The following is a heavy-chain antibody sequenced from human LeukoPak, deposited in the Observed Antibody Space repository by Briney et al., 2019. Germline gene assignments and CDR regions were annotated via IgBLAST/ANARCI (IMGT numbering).Heavy chain of an antibody. D-gene: IGHD3-22*01. Sequence: ASVTVSCKASGYTFTDYYMHWVRQAPGQGLEWMGIINPGGGSTTYAQKFQGRVTVTRDTSTSTVYMELSSLRSEDTAVYYCARQYDSSGYKSLYGYWGQGTLVTVSS. CDR2: INPGGGST. CDR3: ARQYDSSGYKSLYGY. V-gene: IGHV1-46*01. CDR1: GYTFTDYY. J-gene: IGHJ4*02.